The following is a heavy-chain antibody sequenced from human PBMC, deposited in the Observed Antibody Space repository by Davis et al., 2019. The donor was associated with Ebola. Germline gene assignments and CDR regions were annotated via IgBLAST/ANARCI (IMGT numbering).Heavy chain of an antibody. V-gene: IGHV1-18*04. CDR2: ISAYNGNT. J-gene: IGHJ6*03. Sequence: ASVKVSCKASGYTFTSYGISWVRQAPGQGLEWMGWISAYNGNTNYAQKLQGRVTMTTDTSTSTAYMELRSLRSDDTAVYYCARDATGTKSYYYYYMDVWGKGTTVTVSS. D-gene: IGHD1-1*01. CDR1: GYTFTSYG. CDR3: ARDATGTKSYYYYYMDV.